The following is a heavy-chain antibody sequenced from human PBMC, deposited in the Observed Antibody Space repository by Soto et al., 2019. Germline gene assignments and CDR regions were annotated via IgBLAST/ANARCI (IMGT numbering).Heavy chain of an antibody. CDR3: ARDNDGRVATGVQAFDI. V-gene: IGHV6-1*01. CDR2: TYYRSKWYN. D-gene: IGHD5-12*01. CDR1: GDSVSSNSAA. Sequence: PSQTLSLTCAISGDSVSSNSAAWNWIRQSPSRGLEWLGRTYYRSKWYNDYAVSVKSRITINPDTSKNQFSLQLNSVTPEDTAVYYCARDNDGRVATGVQAFDIWGQGTMVTVSS. J-gene: IGHJ3*02.